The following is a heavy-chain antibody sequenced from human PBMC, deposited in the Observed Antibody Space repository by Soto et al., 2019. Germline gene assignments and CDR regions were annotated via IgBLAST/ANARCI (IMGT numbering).Heavy chain of an antibody. D-gene: IGHD2-8*01. CDR1: GFTFRNFG. V-gene: IGHV3-30*18. CDR3: AKDGSIMVQTLRANFNA. J-gene: IGHJ4*02. Sequence: QVQLVESGGGEVQPGRSLRLSCAASGFTFRNFGMHWVRQAPGQGLECVAFMSYDGSNSYYADSIKGRFTISRDNSKNTLFLQMNSLRLEDTALYFCAKDGSIMVQTLRANFNAWGQGTLVTVSS. CDR2: MSYDGSNS.